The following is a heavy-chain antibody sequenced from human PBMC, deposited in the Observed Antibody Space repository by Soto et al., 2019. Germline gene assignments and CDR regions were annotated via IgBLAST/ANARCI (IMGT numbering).Heavy chain of an antibody. Sequence: GGSLRLSCAASGFTFSDYYMSWIRQAPGKGLEWVSYISSSGSTIYYADSVKGRFTISRDNAKNSLYLQMNSLRAEDTAVYYCARYPLFDILTGYYSYWYFDLWGRGTLVTVSS. J-gene: IGHJ2*01. V-gene: IGHV3-11*01. CDR2: ISSSGSTI. CDR3: ARYPLFDILTGYYSYWYFDL. D-gene: IGHD3-9*01. CDR1: GFTFSDYY.